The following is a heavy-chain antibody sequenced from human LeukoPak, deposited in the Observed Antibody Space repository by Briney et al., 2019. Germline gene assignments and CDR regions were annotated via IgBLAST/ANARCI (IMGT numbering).Heavy chain of an antibody. J-gene: IGHJ4*01. Sequence: GGSLGLSCAASGFNFIDYSMNWVRQTPGKGLEWISYIGISSGNTKYADSVKGRFTISRDKARNSLYLQMNSLRVEDTAVYYCARDHRYAFDNWGHGTLVTVSS. CDR3: ARDHRYAFDN. CDR2: IGISSGNT. D-gene: IGHD5-12*01. V-gene: IGHV3-48*01. CDR1: GFNFIDYS.